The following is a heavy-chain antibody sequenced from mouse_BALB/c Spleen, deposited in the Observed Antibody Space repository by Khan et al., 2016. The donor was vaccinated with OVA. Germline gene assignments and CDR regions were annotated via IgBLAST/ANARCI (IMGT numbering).Heavy chain of an antibody. CDR1: GYTFTDYN. D-gene: IGHD1-1*01. J-gene: IGHJ2*01. CDR3: RSGGHGSPVDD. CDR2: ITPNNGGT. Sequence: EVQLQQSGPELVKPGASVKISCKASGYTFTDYNMDWVKQSHGKSLEWIGDITPNNGGTIYNQKFKGKATLTVDKSSSTAYMELRSLTSEDTAVYYCRSGGHGSPVDDWGQGTTLTVSS. V-gene: IGHV1-18*01.